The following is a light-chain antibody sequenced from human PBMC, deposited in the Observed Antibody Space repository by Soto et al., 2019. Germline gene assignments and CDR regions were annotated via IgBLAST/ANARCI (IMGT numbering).Light chain of an antibody. Sequence: EIVMTQSPATLSVSPGERVSLSCRASQTIYDKLAWYQQKPGQTPRLLIYDASTRATGIPGSFSGSGSGTEFTLTISSLQYEDFAVYYCQQYNRWHLTFRGGTKVDIK. CDR2: DAS. J-gene: IGKJ4*01. CDR3: QQYNRWHLT. CDR1: QTIYDK. V-gene: IGKV3-15*01.